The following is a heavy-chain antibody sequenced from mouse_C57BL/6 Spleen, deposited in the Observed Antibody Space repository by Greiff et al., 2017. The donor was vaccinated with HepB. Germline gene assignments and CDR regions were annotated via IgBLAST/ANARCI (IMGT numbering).Heavy chain of an antibody. D-gene: IGHD1-1*01. CDR2: IDPNSGGT. J-gene: IGHJ1*03. Sequence: VQLQQPGAELVKPGASVKLSCKASGYTFTSYWMHWVKQRPGRGLEWIGRIDPNSGGTKYNEKFKSKATLTVDKPSSPAYMQLSSLTSEDSAVYYCARGGTTVVPYWYFDVWGTGTTVTVSS. CDR3: ARGGTTVVPYWYFDV. CDR1: GYTFTSYW. V-gene: IGHV1-72*01.